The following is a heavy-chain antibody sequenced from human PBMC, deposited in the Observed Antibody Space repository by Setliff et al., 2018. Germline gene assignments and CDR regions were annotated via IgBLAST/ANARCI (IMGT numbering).Heavy chain of an antibody. D-gene: IGHD1-1*01. CDR2: VYYSGTA. V-gene: IGHV4-59*08. Sequence: SETLSLTCTVSGGSFTPYYWSWIRQPPGKGLEWIGYVYYSGTAYYNPSLKSRLTLSVDTSKNQVSLNLRSVTAADTAVYYCARTGTYRYFDYWGQGTQVTVSS. CDR3: ARTGTYRYFDY. J-gene: IGHJ4*02. CDR1: GGSFTPYY.